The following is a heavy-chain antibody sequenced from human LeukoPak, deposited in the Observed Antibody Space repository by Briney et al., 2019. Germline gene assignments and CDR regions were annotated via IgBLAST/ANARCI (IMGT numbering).Heavy chain of an antibody. D-gene: IGHD6-13*01. J-gene: IGHJ4*02. CDR1: GYTFTTYW. V-gene: IGHV5-51*01. Sequence: HGESLKISCEGSGYTFTTYWIAWVRQMPGKDLEWMGIIYPGDSDTRYSPSFQGQVTISADKSISTAYLQWSSLKASDTAMYYCARRDAGLAFDYWGQGTLVTVSS. CDR3: ARRDAGLAFDY. CDR2: IYPGDSDT.